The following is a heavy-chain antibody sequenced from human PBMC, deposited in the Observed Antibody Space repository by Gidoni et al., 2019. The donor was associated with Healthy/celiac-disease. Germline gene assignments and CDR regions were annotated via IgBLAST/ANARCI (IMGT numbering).Heavy chain of an antibody. CDR3: AKDLQVGDGYNCYYYYGMDV. Sequence: EVQLLESGGGLVQPGGSLRLSCAASGFPFSSYAMSWVRQAPGKGLEWVSAISGSGGSTYYADSVKGRFTISRDNSKNTLYLQMNSLRAEDTAVYYCAKDLQVGDGYNCYYYYGMDVWGQGTTVTVSS. CDR2: ISGSGGST. D-gene: IGHD5-12*01. J-gene: IGHJ6*02. V-gene: IGHV3-23*01. CDR1: GFPFSSYA.